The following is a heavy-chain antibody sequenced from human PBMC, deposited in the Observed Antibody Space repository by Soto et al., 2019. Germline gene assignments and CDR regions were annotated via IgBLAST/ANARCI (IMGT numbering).Heavy chain of an antibody. V-gene: IGHV2-5*02. D-gene: IGHD2-21*01. J-gene: IGHJ2*01. CDR1: GFSLRTSGVG. CDR3: EYRINVIGQWFFDI. CDR2: IHWDDEK. Sequence: QIALRESGPPLVKPTQTLTLTCSFSGFSLRTSGVGVGWIRQPPGKALEWLALIHWDDEKNYSPSLKTRLTITKDTYKHQALMTMTNMAPVDTATYCGEYRINVIGQWFFDIWGRGTLVTVSS.